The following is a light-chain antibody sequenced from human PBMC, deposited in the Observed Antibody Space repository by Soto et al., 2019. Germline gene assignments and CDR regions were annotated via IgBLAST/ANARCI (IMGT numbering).Light chain of an antibody. J-gene: IGLJ1*01. CDR3: CSYTSSATYV. CDR1: SSDVGRYNY. CDR2: AVS. Sequence: QSVLTQPASVSGSPGQSITLSCTGTSSDVGRYNYVSWYQQHPGKAPKLMIHAVSYRPSGVSSRFSVSKSGNTASLTISGLQAEDEAEYHCCSYTSSATYVFGTGTKLTVL. V-gene: IGLV2-14*01.